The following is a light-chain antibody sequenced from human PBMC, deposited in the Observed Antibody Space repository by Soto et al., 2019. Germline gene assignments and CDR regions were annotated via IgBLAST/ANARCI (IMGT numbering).Light chain of an antibody. J-gene: IGKJ3*01. Sequence: DIQMTQHPSSLSASVGDRVTMTCRASQDISNYVAWYQQKPGEVPKLLIYAASTLQSGVPARFSGGGFGTDFTLTISSLRPEDVAAYYCQRYHSALLTFGPGTKVDLK. V-gene: IGKV1-27*01. CDR2: AAS. CDR3: QRYHSALLT. CDR1: QDISNY.